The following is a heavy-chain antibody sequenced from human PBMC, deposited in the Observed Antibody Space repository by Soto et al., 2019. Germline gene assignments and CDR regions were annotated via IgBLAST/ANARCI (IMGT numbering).Heavy chain of an antibody. CDR1: GFTFSSYG. D-gene: IGHD2-8*01. CDR3: AKGFMSGGYCANGICYHFDY. V-gene: IGHV3-30*18. Sequence: QVQLVESGGGVVQPGGSLTLSCAASGFTFSSYGMHWVRQAPGKGLEWVAVMSYDGNNKYYADSVKGRFTVSRDNSRNTQFLQMNSLRVEDTAVYYCAKGFMSGGYCANGICYHFDYWGQGTPVTVSS. CDR2: MSYDGNNK. J-gene: IGHJ4*02.